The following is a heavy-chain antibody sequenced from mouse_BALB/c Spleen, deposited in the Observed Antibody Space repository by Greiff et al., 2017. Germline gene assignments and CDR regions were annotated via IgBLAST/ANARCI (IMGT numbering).Heavy chain of an antibody. Sequence: EVKLVESGGGLVQPGGSRKLSCAASGFTFSSFGMHWVRQAPEKGLEWVAYISSGSSTIYYADTVKGRFTISRDNPKNTLFLQMTSLRSEDTAMYYCARGLRLFDYWGQGTTLTVSS. D-gene: IGHD2-2*01. V-gene: IGHV5-17*02. J-gene: IGHJ2*01. CDR3: ARGLRLFDY. CDR2: ISSGSSTI. CDR1: GFTFSSFG.